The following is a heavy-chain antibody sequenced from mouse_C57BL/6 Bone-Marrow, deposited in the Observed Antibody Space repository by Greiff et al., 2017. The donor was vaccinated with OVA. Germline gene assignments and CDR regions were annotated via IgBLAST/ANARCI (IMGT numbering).Heavy chain of an antibody. CDR3: ARVITTRDWYFDV. CDR2: IDPSDSET. D-gene: IGHD2-4*01. J-gene: IGHJ1*03. V-gene: IGHV1-52*01. CDR1: GYTFTSYW. Sequence: VQLQQSGAELVRPGSSVKLSCKASGYTFTSYWMHWVKQRPIQGLEWIGNIDPSDSETHYNQKFKDKATLTVDKSSSTAYMQLSSLTSEDSAVYYCARVITTRDWYFDVWGTGTTVTVSS.